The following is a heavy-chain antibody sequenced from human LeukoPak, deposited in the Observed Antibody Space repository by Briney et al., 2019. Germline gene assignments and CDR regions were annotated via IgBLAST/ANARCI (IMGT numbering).Heavy chain of an antibody. D-gene: IGHD5-18*01. J-gene: IGHJ4*02. CDR1: GFTVSSNY. CDR2: IYSGGST. Sequence: GGSLRFPCAASGFTVSSNYMSWVRQAPGEGLEWVSVIYSGGSTYYADSVKGRFTISRDNSKNTLYLQMNSLRAEDTAVYYCARDRTSGYSYGPNYYFDYWGQGTLVTVSS. V-gene: IGHV3-66*01. CDR3: ARDRTSGYSYGPNYYFDY.